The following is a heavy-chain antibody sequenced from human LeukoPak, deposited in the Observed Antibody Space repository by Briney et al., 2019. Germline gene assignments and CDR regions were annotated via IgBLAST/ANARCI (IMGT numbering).Heavy chain of an antibody. Sequence: SETLSLTCVVYGGSFSGYYWGWIRQPPGKGLEWIGEINHSGSTNYNPSLKSRVTISVDTSKNQFSLKLSSVTAADTAVYYCATHDYGDYHYWGQGTLVTVSS. J-gene: IGHJ4*02. CDR3: ATHDYGDYHY. V-gene: IGHV4-34*01. CDR2: INHSGST. CDR1: GGSFSGYY. D-gene: IGHD4-17*01.